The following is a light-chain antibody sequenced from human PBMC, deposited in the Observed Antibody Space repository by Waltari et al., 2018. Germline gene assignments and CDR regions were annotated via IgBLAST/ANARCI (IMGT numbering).Light chain of an antibody. CDR2: AAS. V-gene: IGKV1-6*01. CDR1: QGIRND. J-gene: IGKJ1*01. CDR3: LQDYNYPRT. Sequence: AIQITQSPSSLSASVVDRVTITCRASQGIRNDLGWYQQKPGKAPKLLIYAASSIQSGVPSRFSGSGSGTDFTLTISSLQPEDFATYYCLQDYNYPRTFGQGTKVEIK.